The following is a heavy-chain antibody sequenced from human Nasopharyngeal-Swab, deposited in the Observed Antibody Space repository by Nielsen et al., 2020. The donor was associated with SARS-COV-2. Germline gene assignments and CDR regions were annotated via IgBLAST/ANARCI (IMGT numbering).Heavy chain of an antibody. D-gene: IGHD3-10*01. J-gene: IGHJ4*02. Sequence: GESLKISCAASGFTFSSYGMHWVRQAPGKGLEWVAVISYDGSNKYYADSVKGRFTISRDNSKNTLYLQMNSLRAEDTALYYCAKGFYGSGSYYIFDYWGQGTLVTVSS. CDR2: ISYDGSNK. CDR1: GFTFSSYG. CDR3: AKGFYGSGSYYIFDY. V-gene: IGHV3-30*18.